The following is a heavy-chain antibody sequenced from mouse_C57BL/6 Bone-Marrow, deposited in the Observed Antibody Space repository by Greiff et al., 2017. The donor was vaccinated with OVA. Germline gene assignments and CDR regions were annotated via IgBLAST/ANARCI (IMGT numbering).Heavy chain of an antibody. V-gene: IGHV1-18*01. CDR1: GYTFTDYN. CDR2: INPNNGGT. D-gene: IGHD1-1*01. Sequence: EVKLMESGPELVKPGASVKIPCKASGYTFTDYNMDWVKQSHGKSLEWIGDINPNNGGTIYNQKFKGKATLTVDKSSSTAYMELRSLTSEDTAVYYCARGPDYYGSSDWYFDVWGTGTTVTVSS. J-gene: IGHJ1*03. CDR3: ARGPDYYGSSDWYFDV.